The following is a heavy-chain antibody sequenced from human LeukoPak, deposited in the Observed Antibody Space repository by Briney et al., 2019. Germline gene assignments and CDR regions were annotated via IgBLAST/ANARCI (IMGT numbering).Heavy chain of an antibody. J-gene: IGHJ3*02. D-gene: IGHD3-22*01. CDR1: GFTFSSYW. CDR2: IKQDGSEK. Sequence: GGSLRLSCAASGFTFSSYWMSWVRQAPGKGLEWVANIKQDGSEKYYVDSVKGRFTISRDNAKNSLYLQMNSLRAEDTAVYYCAREYYYDSSGYYYRDSGAFDIWGQGTMVTVSS. V-gene: IGHV3-7*01. CDR3: AREYYYDSSGYYYRDSGAFDI.